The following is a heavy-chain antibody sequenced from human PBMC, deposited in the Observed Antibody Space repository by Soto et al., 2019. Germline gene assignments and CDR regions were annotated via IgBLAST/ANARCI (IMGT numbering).Heavy chain of an antibody. V-gene: IGHV1-69*01. D-gene: IGHD5-12*01. CDR2: IIPNFGTT. CDR1: GGTFSNFV. J-gene: IGHJ4*02. Sequence: QVQLVQSGAEVQKPGSSVKVSCKASGGTFSNFVISWVRQAPGQGLEWMGGIIPNFGTTNYAQKFQGKVTITADETTRTSCLALSGLTSEDTSVYYCARDLGGEATIRFWGQGTLVTVSS. CDR3: ARDLGGEATIRF.